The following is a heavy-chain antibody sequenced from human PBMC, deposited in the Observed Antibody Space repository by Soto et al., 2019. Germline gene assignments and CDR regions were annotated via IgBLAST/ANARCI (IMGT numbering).Heavy chain of an antibody. CDR3: ARDTSRVRGVDYSYYGMDV. D-gene: IGHD3-10*01. V-gene: IGHV1-2*04. CDR1: GYTFTGYY. Sequence: QVQLVQSGAEVKKPGASVKVSCKASGYTFTGYYMHWVRQAPGQGLEWMGWINPNSGGTNYAQKFQGWVTITRDTAISTAYMELSRLRSDDTAVYYCARDTSRVRGVDYSYYGMDVWGQGTTVTVSS. CDR2: INPNSGGT. J-gene: IGHJ6*02.